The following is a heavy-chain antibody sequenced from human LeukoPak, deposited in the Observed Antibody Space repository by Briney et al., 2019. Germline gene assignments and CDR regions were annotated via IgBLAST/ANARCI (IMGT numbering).Heavy chain of an antibody. CDR1: DGSISSGSYY. CDR3: ARDRDAFDN. V-gene: IGHV4-61*02. CDR2: IYTGGST. Sequence: SQTLSLTCTVCDGSISSGSYYWSWIRQHAGKGLEWIWRIYTGGSTNYNPSLKSRVTISVATSKDQFSLKLSSVTAAATAVYSCARDRDAFDNWGQGTMVTVSS. J-gene: IGHJ3*02.